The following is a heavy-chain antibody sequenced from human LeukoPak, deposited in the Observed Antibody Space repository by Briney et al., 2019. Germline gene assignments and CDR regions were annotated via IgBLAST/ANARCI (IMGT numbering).Heavy chain of an antibody. D-gene: IGHD4-17*01. CDR2: ISGSGGST. CDR1: GFTFSSYA. V-gene: IGHV3-23*01. CDR3: AKGVYGDYVLD. Sequence: GGSLRLSCAASGFTFSSYAMSWVRQAPGKGLEWVSAISGSGGSTYYADSVKRWFTISRDNSKNTLYLQKNSLRAEDTGVYYCAKGVYGDYVLDWGQGTLVTVSS. J-gene: IGHJ4*02.